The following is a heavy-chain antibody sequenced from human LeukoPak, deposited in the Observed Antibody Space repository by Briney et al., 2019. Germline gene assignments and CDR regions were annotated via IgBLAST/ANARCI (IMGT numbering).Heavy chain of an antibody. J-gene: IGHJ6*02. CDR1: GFTFSSYA. CDR3: AKDRGRSYCSSTRCYTYGMDV. D-gene: IGHD2-2*01. V-gene: IGHV3-30-3*01. CDR2: ISYDGSNK. Sequence: EPGRSLRLSCAASGFTFSSYAMHWVRQAPGKGLEWVAVISYDGSNKYYADSVKGRFTISRDNSKNTLYLQMNSLRTEDTAVYYCAKDRGRSYCSSTRCYTYGMDVWGQGTTVTVAS.